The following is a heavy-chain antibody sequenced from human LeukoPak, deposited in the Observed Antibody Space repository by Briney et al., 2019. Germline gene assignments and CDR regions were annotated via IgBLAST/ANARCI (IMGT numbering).Heavy chain of an antibody. J-gene: IGHJ4*02. CDR3: AKDFVLGKKTTSPIFDY. Sequence: GGSLRLSCAASGFTFSSYEMNWVRQAPGKGLEWVSYISSSGSTIYYADSVKGRFTISRDNAKNSLYLQMNSLRAEDTAVYYCAKDFVLGKKTTSPIFDYWGQGALVTVSS. CDR1: GFTFSSYE. V-gene: IGHV3-48*03. CDR2: ISSSGSTI. D-gene: IGHD2-15*01.